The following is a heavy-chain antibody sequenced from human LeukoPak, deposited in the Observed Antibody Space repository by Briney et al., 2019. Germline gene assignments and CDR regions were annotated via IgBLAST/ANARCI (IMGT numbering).Heavy chain of an antibody. D-gene: IGHD5-12*01. J-gene: IGHJ4*02. CDR3: AGRAQTTGYAFDY. CDR1: SGSITSYH. V-gene: IGHV4-4*07. Sequence: SETLSLTCFVSSGSITSYHWSWIRQPAGKGLEWIGQIHASGSSNFNPSLNSRVAMSVDTSKNQISLELSSVTAADTSVYYCAGRAQTTGYAFDYWGQGALVTVSS. CDR2: IHASGSS.